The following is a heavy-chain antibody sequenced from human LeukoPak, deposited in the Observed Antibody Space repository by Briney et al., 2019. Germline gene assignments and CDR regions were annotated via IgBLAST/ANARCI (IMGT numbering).Heavy chain of an antibody. J-gene: IGHJ3*02. Sequence: ASVKVSCKVSGYTLTELSMHWVGQAPGKGLEWRGGFDLEDGETIYAQKFQGRVTMTEESYTDTAYMELSSLRSEDTAVYYCATGLPAAKDADAFDIWGQGTMVTVSS. CDR2: FDLEDGET. CDR1: GYTLTELS. D-gene: IGHD2-2*01. V-gene: IGHV1-24*01. CDR3: ATGLPAAKDADAFDI.